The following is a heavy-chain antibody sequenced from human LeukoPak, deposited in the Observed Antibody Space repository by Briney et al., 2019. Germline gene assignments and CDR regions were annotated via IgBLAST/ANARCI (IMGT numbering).Heavy chain of an antibody. CDR1: GGYFSDYY. V-gene: IGHV4-34*01. Sequence: SETLSLTCAVYGGYFSDYYWSWIRQPPGKGLEWIGEINHSGSTNYNPSLKSRVTISVDMSKNQFSLKLSSVTAADTALYYCAKHYMGSSYNHGLDCWGQGTLVTVSS. CDR3: AKHYMGSSYNHGLDC. CDR2: INHSGST. J-gene: IGHJ4*02. D-gene: IGHD3-10*01.